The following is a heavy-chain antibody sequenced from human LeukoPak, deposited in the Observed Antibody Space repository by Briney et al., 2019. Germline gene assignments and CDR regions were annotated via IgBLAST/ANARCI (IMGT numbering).Heavy chain of an antibody. CDR2: IIPIFGTA. D-gene: IGHD2-21*01. Sequence: ASVKVSCKASGGTFSSYAISWVRQAPGQGLEWMGGIIPIFGTANYAQKFQGRVTITADESTSTANMELSSLRSEDTAVYYCARDHPYSAGAFDIWGQGTMVTVSS. CDR3: ARDHPYSAGAFDI. V-gene: IGHV1-69*13. CDR1: GGTFSSYA. J-gene: IGHJ3*02.